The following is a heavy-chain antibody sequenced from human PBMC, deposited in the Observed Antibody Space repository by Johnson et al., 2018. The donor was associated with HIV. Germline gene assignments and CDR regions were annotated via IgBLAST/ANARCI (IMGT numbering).Heavy chain of an antibody. V-gene: IGHV3-9*01. D-gene: IGHD1-26*01. CDR3: ARVGATAAFDI. Sequence: VQLVESGGGLVQPGRSLRLSCAASGFTFDDYAMHWVRQAPGKGLEWVSRISWKSGTIIYADSVKGRFSISRDNAKNALYLQMNSLRAEDTAVYYCARVGATAAFDIWGQGTMVTVSS. CDR1: GFTFDDYA. J-gene: IGHJ3*02. CDR2: ISWKSGTI.